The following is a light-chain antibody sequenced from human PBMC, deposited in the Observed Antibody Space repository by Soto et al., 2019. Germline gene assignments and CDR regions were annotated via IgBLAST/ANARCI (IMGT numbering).Light chain of an antibody. CDR2: GNN. CDR3: GTWDSSLSAVV. V-gene: IGLV1-51*01. Sequence: QSVLTQPPSVSAAPGQKVTISCSGSSSNIGGNSVSWYQQLPGTAPKLLIYGNNKRPSGIPDRFSGSKSGTSATLGITGLQTGDEADYYCGTWDSSLSAVVFGTGTKVTVL. J-gene: IGLJ1*01. CDR1: SSNIGGNS.